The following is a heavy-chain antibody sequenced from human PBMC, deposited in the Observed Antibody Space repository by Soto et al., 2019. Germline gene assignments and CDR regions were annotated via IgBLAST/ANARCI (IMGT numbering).Heavy chain of an antibody. CDR1: GDSFTSGDYY. J-gene: IGHJ1*01. CDR2: ISYSGNT. CDR3: ARGHYLNRSGYYYFQH. D-gene: IGHD3-22*01. Sequence: SETRSRTGIVSGDSFTSGDYYWTWFRQSPGKGLEWIGYISYSGNTACNPSLSSRLTISLDTSKNHFSLKLHAATAADTAVYYCARGHYLNRSGYYYFQHWGQGTPVTVSS. V-gene: IGHV4-30-4*01.